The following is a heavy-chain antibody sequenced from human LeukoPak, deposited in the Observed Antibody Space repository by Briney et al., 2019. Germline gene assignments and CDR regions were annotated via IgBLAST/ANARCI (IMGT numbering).Heavy chain of an antibody. V-gene: IGHV4-34*01. CDR2: INHSGRT. Sequence: SETLSLTCAVYGGSFSGYYWRWIRQPPGKGLEWIGEINHSGRTNYHPSLKSRVTISVDTSKNQFSLKLSSVTAADTAVYYCARQNYGAAPLRYWGQGTLVTVSS. J-gene: IGHJ4*02. CDR1: GGSFSGYY. D-gene: IGHD4/OR15-4a*01. CDR3: ARQNYGAAPLRY.